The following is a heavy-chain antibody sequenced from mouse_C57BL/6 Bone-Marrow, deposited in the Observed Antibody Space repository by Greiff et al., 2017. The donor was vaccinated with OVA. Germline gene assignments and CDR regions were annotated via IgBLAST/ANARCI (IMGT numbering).Heavy chain of an antibody. CDR3: AREFAY. J-gene: IGHJ3*01. CDR1: GFTFSSYG. Sequence: EVKLMEPGGDLVKPGGSLKLSCAASGFTFSSYGMSWVRQTPDKRLEWVATISRGGSYTYYPDSVKGRFTISRDNAKNTLYLQMSSLKSEDTAMYYCAREFAYWGQGTLVTVSA. CDR2: ISRGGSYT. V-gene: IGHV5-6*01.